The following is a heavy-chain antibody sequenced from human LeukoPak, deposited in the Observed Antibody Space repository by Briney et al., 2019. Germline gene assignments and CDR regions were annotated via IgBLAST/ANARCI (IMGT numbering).Heavy chain of an antibody. D-gene: IGHD2-2*01. CDR2: INHSGST. Sequence: SETLSLTCAVYGGSFSGYYWSWIRQPPGKGLEWIGEINHSGSTNYNPSLKSRVTISVDTSKNQFSLTLSSVTAADTAVYYCARGRFRVAVVPANWFDPWGQGTLVTVSS. CDR3: ARGRFRVAVVPANWFDP. J-gene: IGHJ5*02. CDR1: GGSFSGYY. V-gene: IGHV4-34*01.